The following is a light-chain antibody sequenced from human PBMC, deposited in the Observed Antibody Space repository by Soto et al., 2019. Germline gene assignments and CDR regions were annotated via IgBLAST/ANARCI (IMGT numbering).Light chain of an antibody. Sequence: QSALTQPASVSGSPGQSITISCTGTSSDVGGYNYVSWYQQHPGKAPKLMIYDVNNRPSGVSNRFSGSKSGDTASLTISGLQAEDEAEDDYSSYTTSSTRYVVFGGGTKLTVL. CDR1: SSDVGGYNY. J-gene: IGLJ2*01. CDR2: DVN. V-gene: IGLV2-14*01. CDR3: SSYTTSSTRYVV.